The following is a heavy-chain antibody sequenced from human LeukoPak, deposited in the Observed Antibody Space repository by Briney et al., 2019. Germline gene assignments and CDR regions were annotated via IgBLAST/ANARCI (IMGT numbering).Heavy chain of an antibody. J-gene: IGHJ4*02. D-gene: IGHD4-17*01. V-gene: IGHV4-59*12. CDR1: GGSISSYY. Sequence: PSETLSLTCTVSGGSISSYYWSWIPQPPGKGLEWIGYIYYSGSTNYNPSLKSRVTISVDTSKNQFSLKLSSVTAADTAVYYCARESFMTTVIGAFGTDYWGQGTLVTVSS. CDR3: ARESFMTTVIGAFGTDY. CDR2: IYYSGST.